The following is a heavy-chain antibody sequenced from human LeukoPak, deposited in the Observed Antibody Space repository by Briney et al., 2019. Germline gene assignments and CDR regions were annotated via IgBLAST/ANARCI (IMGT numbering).Heavy chain of an antibody. D-gene: IGHD4-17*01. CDR3: ASLPLYGDYDKYYYYYMDV. CDR2: ISSSGSTI. Sequence: GGSLRLSCAASGFTFSSYEMNWVRQAPGKGLEWVSYISSSGSTIYYADSVKGRFTISRDNAKNSLYLQMNSLRAEDTAVYYCASLPLYGDYDKYYYYYMDVWGKGTTVTISS. V-gene: IGHV3-48*03. J-gene: IGHJ6*03. CDR1: GFTFSSYE.